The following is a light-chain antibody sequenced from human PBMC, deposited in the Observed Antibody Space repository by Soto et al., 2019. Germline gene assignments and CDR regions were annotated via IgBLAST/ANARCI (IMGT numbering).Light chain of an antibody. CDR3: HQYDSSPLT. J-gene: IGKJ4*01. CDR2: GAS. Sequence: EIVLTQSPGTLSLSPGERATLSCRASQSVSSSYLAWYQQKPGQAPRLLIYGASSRATGIPDRFSGSGSGTDFTLSISRLEPEDFAVYYCHQYDSSPLTFGGGTNVEI. V-gene: IGKV3-20*01. CDR1: QSVSSSY.